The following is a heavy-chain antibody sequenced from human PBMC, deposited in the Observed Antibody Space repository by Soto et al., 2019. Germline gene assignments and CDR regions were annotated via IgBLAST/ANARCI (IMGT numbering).Heavy chain of an antibody. CDR2: IYYNGST. Sequence: QVQLQESGPGLVKPSETLSLTCTVSGGSISSYYWSWIRQPPGKGLEWIGYIYYNGSTNYHPSLRSRVTISVDTSKNQFSLKLGSVTAADTAVYYCASLSTTVTVYWGQGTLVTVSS. J-gene: IGHJ4*02. CDR1: GGSISSYY. CDR3: ASLSTTVTVY. D-gene: IGHD4-17*01. V-gene: IGHV4-59*01.